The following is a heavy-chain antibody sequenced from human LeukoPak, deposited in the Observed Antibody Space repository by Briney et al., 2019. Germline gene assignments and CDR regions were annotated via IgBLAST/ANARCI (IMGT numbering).Heavy chain of an antibody. CDR2: IYYSGST. CDR1: GGSISSYY. Sequence: PSETLSPTCTVSGGSISSYYWSWIRQPPGKGLEWIGYIYYSGSTNYNPSLKSRVTISVDTSKNQFSLKLSSVTAADTAVYYCARGQRGYSYGPSDYWGQGTLVTVSS. CDR3: ARGQRGYSYGPSDY. D-gene: IGHD5-18*01. J-gene: IGHJ4*02. V-gene: IGHV4-59*01.